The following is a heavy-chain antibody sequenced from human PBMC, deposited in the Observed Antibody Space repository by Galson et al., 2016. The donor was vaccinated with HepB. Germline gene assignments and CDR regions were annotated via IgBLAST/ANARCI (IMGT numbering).Heavy chain of an antibody. CDR1: RFSLSSYA. V-gene: IGHV3-23*01. CDR2: ISGNGVGT. Sequence: SLRLSCAASRFSLSSYAMSWVRQAPGKGLEWVSTISGNGVGTYYADSVKGRITISRDNSRNTLYVQMNSLRAEDTALYYCAKDGAFSDTCYTRVMHSFEICGQGPTVTVSS. CDR3: AKDGAFSDTCYTRVMHSFEI. J-gene: IGHJ6*02. D-gene: IGHD2-15*01.